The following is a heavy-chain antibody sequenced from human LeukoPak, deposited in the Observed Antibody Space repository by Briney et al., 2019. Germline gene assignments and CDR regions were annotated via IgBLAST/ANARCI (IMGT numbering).Heavy chain of an antibody. CDR1: GFSTSRSW. Sequence: GGSLRLSCAGSGFSTSRSWMSWVRQTPGKGLGWVANINQDGSQKYYVDSVKGRFTITRDNAKNSLFLQMNSLRAEDTAMYYCTRDQSWGQGTLVTVSS. J-gene: IGHJ4*02. CDR3: TRDQS. V-gene: IGHV3-7*03. CDR2: INQDGSQK.